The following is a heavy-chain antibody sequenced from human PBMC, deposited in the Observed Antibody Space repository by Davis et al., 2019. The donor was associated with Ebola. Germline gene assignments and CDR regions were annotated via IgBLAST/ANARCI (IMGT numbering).Heavy chain of an antibody. CDR1: GFTFSSYA. Sequence: GESLKISCAASGFTFSSYAMSWVRQAPGKGLEWVSYISSSSSYTNYADSVKGRFTISRDNSKNTLYLQMNSLRAEDTAVYYCARHDYGDSHFDCWGQGTLVTVSS. CDR3: ARHDYGDSHFDC. V-gene: IGHV3-23*01. CDR2: ISSSSSYT. D-gene: IGHD4-17*01. J-gene: IGHJ4*02.